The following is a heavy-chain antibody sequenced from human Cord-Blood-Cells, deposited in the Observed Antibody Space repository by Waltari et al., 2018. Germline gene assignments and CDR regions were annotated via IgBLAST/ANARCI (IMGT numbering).Heavy chain of an antibody. J-gene: IGHJ6*02. D-gene: IGHD2-2*01. CDR2: ISAYNGNT. CDR1: GYTFTSSG. V-gene: IGHV1-18*01. Sequence: QVQLVQSGAEVKKPGASVKVSCKASGYTFTSSGISWVRQAPGQGLEWMGWISAYNGNTNYAQKLQGRVTMTTDTSTSTAYMELRSLRSDDTAVYYCARDRRYCSSTSCYYYGMDVWGQGTTVTVSS. CDR3: ARDRRYCSSTSCYYYGMDV.